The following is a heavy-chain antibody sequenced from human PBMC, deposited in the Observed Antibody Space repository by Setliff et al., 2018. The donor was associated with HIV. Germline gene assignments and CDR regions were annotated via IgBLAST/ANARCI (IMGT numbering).Heavy chain of an antibody. J-gene: IGHJ5*02. CDR2: IYYSGSV. CDR1: GGAISGSGYY. V-gene: IGHV4-30-4*01. D-gene: IGHD3-22*01. CDR3: ARQTYYYDNSGHNWFDP. Sequence: SETLSLTCSVSGGAISGSGYYWSWIRQPPGKALEWIGYIYYSGSVYYNPSLKSRLTISVDTSKNQFSLKLSSVTAADTAVYFCARQTYYYDNSGHNWFDPWGQGTLVTVSS.